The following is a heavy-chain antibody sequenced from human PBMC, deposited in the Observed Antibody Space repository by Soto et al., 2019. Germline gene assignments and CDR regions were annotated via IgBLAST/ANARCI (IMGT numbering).Heavy chain of an antibody. CDR1: GGTFSSYT. V-gene: IGHV1-69*02. D-gene: IGHD3-10*01. CDR2: IIPILDIA. Sequence: QVQLVQSGAEVKKPGSSVKVSCKAPGGTFSSYTISWVRQAPGQGLEWMGRIIPILDIANYAQKFQGRVTITADKSTSTAYMEVSSLRSEDTAVYSCASLGDGSGFGGENWFDPWGQGTLVTVSS. J-gene: IGHJ5*02. CDR3: ASLGDGSGFGGENWFDP.